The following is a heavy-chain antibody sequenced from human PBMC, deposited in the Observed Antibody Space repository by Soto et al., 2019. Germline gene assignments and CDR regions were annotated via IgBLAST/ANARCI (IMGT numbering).Heavy chain of an antibody. Sequence: QITLKESGPTLVKPTQTLTLTCTFSGFSLSTSGVGVGWIRQPPGKALEWLALIYWDDDKRYSPSLKSRLTTTKDTSKNQVVRTMTNMDPVDTATYYWAHSARGDWRFDYWGQGTLVTVSS. D-gene: IGHD3-16*01. V-gene: IGHV2-5*02. J-gene: IGHJ4*02. CDR3: AHSARGDWRFDY. CDR1: GFSLSTSGVG. CDR2: IYWDDDK.